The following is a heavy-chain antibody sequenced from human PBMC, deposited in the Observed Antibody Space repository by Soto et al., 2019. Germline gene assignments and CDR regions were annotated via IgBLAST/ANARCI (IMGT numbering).Heavy chain of an antibody. CDR1: GFTFSSYS. V-gene: IGHV3-23*01. CDR3: AKDRSTWAFDY. Sequence: PGGSLRLSFTAPGFTFSSYSMGWVRQAPGKGLEWVSTISPTGAGTYYADSVKGHFTISRDNSKNTLYLQMNSLRAEDTALYYCAKDRSTWAFDYWGQGTLVTVSS. D-gene: IGHD2-15*01. J-gene: IGHJ4*02. CDR2: ISPTGAGT.